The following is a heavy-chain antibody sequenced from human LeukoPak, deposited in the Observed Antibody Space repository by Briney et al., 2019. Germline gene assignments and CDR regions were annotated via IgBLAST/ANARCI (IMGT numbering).Heavy chain of an antibody. D-gene: IGHD1-7*01. V-gene: IGHV3-23*01. Sequence: ETLSLTCAVYGGSFSGYYWSWIRQPPGKGLEWVSSISGGGGTTYYADSVKGRFTISRDSSKSTLNLQMSSLRVEDTAVYYCAKGVVNYPDYFDYWGQGALVTVSS. CDR2: ISGGGGTT. CDR3: AKGVVNYPDYFDY. J-gene: IGHJ4*02. CDR1: GGSFSGYY.